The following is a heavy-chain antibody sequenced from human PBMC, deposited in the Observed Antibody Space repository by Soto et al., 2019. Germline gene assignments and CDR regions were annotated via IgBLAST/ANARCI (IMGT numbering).Heavy chain of an antibody. CDR2: ISYDGSNK. CDR3: ARRVGAITYYFDY. V-gene: IGHV3-30-3*01. Sequence: QVQLVESGGGVVHPGRSLRLSCAAYGFTFSSYAMHWVSQAPGKGLEWVAVISYDGSNKYYADSVKGRFTISRDNSKNTLYLQMNTLRAEDTAVYYCARRVGAITYYFDYWGQGTLVNVYS. J-gene: IGHJ4*02. D-gene: IGHD1-26*01. CDR1: GFTFSSYA.